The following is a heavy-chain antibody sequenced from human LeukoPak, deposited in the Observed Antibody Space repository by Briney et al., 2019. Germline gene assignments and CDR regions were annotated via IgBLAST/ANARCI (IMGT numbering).Heavy chain of an antibody. J-gene: IGHJ3*02. D-gene: IGHD5-18*01. V-gene: IGHV4-39*07. CDR1: GGSISGSSYF. Sequence: SETLSLTCTVSGGSISGSSYFWGWIRQPPGKGLEWIGSIYYSGSTYYNPSLKSRVTISVDTSKNQFSLKLSSVTAADTAVYYCARDGPNVDTAMVDAFDIWGQGTMVTVSS. CDR3: ARDGPNVDTAMVDAFDI. CDR2: IYYSGST.